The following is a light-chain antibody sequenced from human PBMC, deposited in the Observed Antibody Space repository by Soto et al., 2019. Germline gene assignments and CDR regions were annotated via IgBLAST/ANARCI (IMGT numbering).Light chain of an antibody. V-gene: IGKV3-15*01. J-gene: IGKJ4*01. CDR3: QQSYSTPLT. CDR2: GAS. Sequence: DIVMTQSPATLPVSPGERATLSCRASQSVSSNLAWYQQKPGKAPRLLIYGASSRATGIPARFSGSGSGTEFTLTISSLQPDDFAAYYCQQSYSTPLTFGGGTKVDI. CDR1: QSVSSN.